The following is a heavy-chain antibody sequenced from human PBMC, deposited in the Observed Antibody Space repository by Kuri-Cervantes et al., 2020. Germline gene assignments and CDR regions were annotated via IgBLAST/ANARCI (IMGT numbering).Heavy chain of an antibody. Sequence: ASVKVSCKASGYTFTSYGISWVRQAPGQGLEWMGWISAYNGNTNYAQKLQGRVTMTTDTSTSTAYMELRSLRSHDTAVYYCARVWSYYYDSSGYLWFDPWGQGTLVTVSS. CDR2: ISAYNGNT. J-gene: IGHJ5*02. CDR1: GYTFTSYG. CDR3: ARVWSYYYDSSGYLWFDP. V-gene: IGHV1-18*01. D-gene: IGHD3-22*01.